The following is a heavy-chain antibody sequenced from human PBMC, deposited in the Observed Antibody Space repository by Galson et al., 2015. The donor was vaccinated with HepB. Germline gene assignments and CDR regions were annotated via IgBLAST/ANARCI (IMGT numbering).Heavy chain of an antibody. Sequence: SVKVSCKASAFTFTSSAVQWVRQARGQRLEWIGWIVVGSGNTNYAQKFQERVTISRDMSTGTAYMELSMLRSEDTAVYYCAAAPRYTNNWYGRYYFDYWGQGTLVTVSS. CDR1: AFTFTSSA. V-gene: IGHV1-58*01. CDR2: IVVGSGNT. J-gene: IGHJ4*02. D-gene: IGHD6-13*01. CDR3: AAAPRYTNNWYGRYYFDY.